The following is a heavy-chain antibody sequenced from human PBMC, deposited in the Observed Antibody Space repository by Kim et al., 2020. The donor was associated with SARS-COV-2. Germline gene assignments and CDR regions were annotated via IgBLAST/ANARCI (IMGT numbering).Heavy chain of an antibody. Sequence: GGSLRLSCTGSGFIFGDYAMSWVRQAPGKGLEWVGPIRTRAYGGTTEYAASVEGTFIISRDDSKNISYLQMNSLKTEDTAVYYCTRGQQQRGAGYFIDSWGQGTLVTVSS. CDR2: IRTRAYGGTT. V-gene: IGHV3-49*04. CDR1: GFIFGDYA. CDR3: TRGQQQRGAGYFIDS. J-gene: IGHJ4*02. D-gene: IGHD1-1*01.